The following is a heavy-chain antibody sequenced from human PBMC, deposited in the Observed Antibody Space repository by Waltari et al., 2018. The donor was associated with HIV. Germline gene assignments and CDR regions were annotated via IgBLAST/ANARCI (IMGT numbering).Heavy chain of an antibody. J-gene: IGHJ3*02. D-gene: IGHD4-17*01. CDR1: GYGLTDRW. Sequence: EVQLVQSGAEVKTPGEALKISCTASGYGLTDRWIGWVRPMAGKGLEWMGCISPGDSDIRYSQSFQGQVTISVDKAINTAYLQLNSLKASDTAMYYCAARTVTIPYDAFDIWGQGTLVTVS. CDR3: AARTVTIPYDAFDI. CDR2: ISPGDSDI. V-gene: IGHV5-51*03.